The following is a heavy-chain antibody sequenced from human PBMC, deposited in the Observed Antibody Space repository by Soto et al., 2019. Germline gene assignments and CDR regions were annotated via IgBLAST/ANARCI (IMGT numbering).Heavy chain of an antibody. J-gene: IGHJ6*02. CDR2: INPASGHT. Sequence: QVQLVQSGAEVKKPGASVKVSCKASGYTFTTYALHWVRQAPGQRPEWMGWINPASGHTKYSKKFQGRVTITRDTSASTGYMELSSLRSEDTAVYYCGRSVVGATGEILYNAMDVWGQGTTVTVSS. D-gene: IGHD1-26*01. V-gene: IGHV1-3*01. CDR1: GYTFTTYA. CDR3: GRSVVGATGEILYNAMDV.